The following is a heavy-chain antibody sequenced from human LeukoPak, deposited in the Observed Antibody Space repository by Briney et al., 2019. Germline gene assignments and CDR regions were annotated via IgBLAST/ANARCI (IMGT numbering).Heavy chain of an antibody. CDR3: ASGTECGGDCYSL. CDR1: GGFIRRGGQS. CDR2: IYHSGST. Sequence: LFLTCACSGGFIRRGGQSLNWVAPPPGKGLEWVGYIYHSGSTYYHPSLTSRVTISVDRSKNQFSLKLSSVTAADTAVYYCASGTECGGDCYSLRGQGTLVTVSS. J-gene: IGHJ4*02. D-gene: IGHD2-21*02. V-gene: IGHV4-30-2*01.